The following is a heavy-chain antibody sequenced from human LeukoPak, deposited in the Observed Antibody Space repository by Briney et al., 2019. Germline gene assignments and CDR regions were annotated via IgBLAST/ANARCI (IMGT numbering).Heavy chain of an antibody. CDR2: ISDSGGSK. V-gene: IGHV3-23*01. CDR1: GFTFSSYA. CDR3: AKDIVGNLDY. J-gene: IGHJ4*02. D-gene: IGHD1-14*01. Sequence: GGSLRLSCAASGFTFSSYAMSWVRQAPGQGLEGVSAISDSGGSKYYAYSVKGRFTISRDNSKNTLYLQMNSLRAEDPAVYYCAKDIVGNLDYWGQGTLVTVSS.